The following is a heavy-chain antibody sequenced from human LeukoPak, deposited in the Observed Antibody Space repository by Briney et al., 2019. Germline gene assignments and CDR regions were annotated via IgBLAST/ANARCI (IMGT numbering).Heavy chain of an antibody. CDR1: GFTFSDFH. CDR3: ARERADALDI. CDR2: SSTSGSTI. J-gene: IGHJ3*02. V-gene: IGHV3-11*01. Sequence: GGSLRLSCAASGFTFSDFHMCWIRQAPGKGLEWVSFSSTSGSTISYADSVKGRFTISRDNAKNSLYLQMNSLRAEDTAVHYCARERADALDIWGPGTMVTVSS.